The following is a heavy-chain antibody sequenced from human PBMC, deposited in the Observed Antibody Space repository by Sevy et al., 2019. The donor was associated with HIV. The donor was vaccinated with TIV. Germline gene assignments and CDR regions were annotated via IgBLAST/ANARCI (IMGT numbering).Heavy chain of an antibody. V-gene: IGHV3-30*18. J-gene: IGHJ4*02. D-gene: IGHD3-10*01. CDR1: GFTFRTSG. Sequence: GGSLRLSCVTSGFTFRTSGMHWVRQSPGKGLEWVAVISYDEAHKNYADSGKGRFSISKDNSKNTLYLQMSSLRTEDTAMYYCAKDYSAGITMVRGAYRARGDYFDYWGQGTQVTVSS. CDR3: AKDYSAGITMVRGAYRARGDYFDY. CDR2: ISYDEAHK.